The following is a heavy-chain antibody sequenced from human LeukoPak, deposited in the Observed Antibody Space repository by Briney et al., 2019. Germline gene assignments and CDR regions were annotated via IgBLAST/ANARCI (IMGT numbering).Heavy chain of an antibody. V-gene: IGHV1-69*05. CDR3: ASGGEDYGDYAIGY. J-gene: IGHJ4*02. Sequence: SVKVSCKASGGTFSSYAFSGVRQAPGQRLEWMGGIIPIYGTANYAQKFQGRVTITTDESTSTAYMELSSLRSEDTAVYYCASGGEDYGDYAIGYWGQGTLVTVSS. D-gene: IGHD4-17*01. CDR2: IIPIYGTA. CDR1: GGTFSSYA.